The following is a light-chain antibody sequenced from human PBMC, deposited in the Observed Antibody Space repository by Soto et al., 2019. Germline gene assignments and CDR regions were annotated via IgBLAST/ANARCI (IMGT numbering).Light chain of an antibody. CDR3: HQCDSYSQT. V-gene: IGKV1-5*03. CDR1: QSISSS. CDR2: KTS. Sequence: DIQMTQSPSTLSASVGDTVTITCRTSQSISSSLAWYQQKPGKAPKLLIYKTSNLESGVPSRFSGGGSGTEFTLTISSLQPNDFATYYCHQCDSYSQTFGQGTKVDIK. J-gene: IGKJ1*01.